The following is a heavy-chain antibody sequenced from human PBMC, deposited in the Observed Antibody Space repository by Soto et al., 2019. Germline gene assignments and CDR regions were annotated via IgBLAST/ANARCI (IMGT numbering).Heavy chain of an antibody. Sequence: ASVKVSCKASGYTFTSYAMHWVRQAPGQRLEWMGWINAGNGNTKYSQKFQGRVTITRDTSASTAYMELSSLRSEDTAVYYCARVSRYCSGGSCYFLPGIDYWGQGTLVTVSS. V-gene: IGHV1-3*01. CDR1: GYTFTSYA. D-gene: IGHD2-15*01. CDR2: INAGNGNT. CDR3: ARVSRYCSGGSCYFLPGIDY. J-gene: IGHJ4*02.